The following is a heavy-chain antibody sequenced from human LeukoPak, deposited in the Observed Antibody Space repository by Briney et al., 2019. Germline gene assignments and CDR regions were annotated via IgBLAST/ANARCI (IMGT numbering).Heavy chain of an antibody. V-gene: IGHV1-69*13. CDR1: GYTFISYA. CDR3: ARDAYGGSSA. CDR2: IIPIFGTA. D-gene: IGHD4-23*01. Sequence: SVKVSCKASGYTFISYAISWVRQAPGQGLEWMGGIIPIFGTANYAQKFQGRVTITADESTSTAYMELSSLRSEDTAVYYCARDAYGGSSAWGQGTLSPSPQ. J-gene: IGHJ4*02.